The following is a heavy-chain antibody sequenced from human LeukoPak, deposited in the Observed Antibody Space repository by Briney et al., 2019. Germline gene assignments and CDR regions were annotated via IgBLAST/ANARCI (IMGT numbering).Heavy chain of an antibody. CDR2: IYYSGST. CDR3: ASGHYDSSGYVDDY. J-gene: IGHJ4*02. Sequence: SETLSLTCTVSGGSISSSNYYWGWIRQPPGKGLEWIGYIYYSGSTNYNPSLKSRVTISVDTSKNQFSLKLSSVTAADTAVYYCASGHYDSSGYVDDYWGQGTLVTVSS. V-gene: IGHV4-61*05. D-gene: IGHD3-22*01. CDR1: GGSISSSNYY.